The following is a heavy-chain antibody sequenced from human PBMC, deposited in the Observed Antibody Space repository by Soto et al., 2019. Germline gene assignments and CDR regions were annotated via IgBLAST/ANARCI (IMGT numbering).Heavy chain of an antibody. CDR2: ISSSIAYI. D-gene: IGHD3-3*01. J-gene: IGHJ4*02. Sequence: EVHLVEAGGGLVKPGESMTISCAASGFTFGRFTLNWVRQAPGKGLEWVSSISSSIAYIYYAESVKGRFTISRDNDRSKLYLQMNSLRLDDTDVSFYARDGLTIEGDWVQGTLVSVSS. V-gene: IGHV3-21*06. CDR1: GFTFGRFT. CDR3: ARDGLTIEGD.